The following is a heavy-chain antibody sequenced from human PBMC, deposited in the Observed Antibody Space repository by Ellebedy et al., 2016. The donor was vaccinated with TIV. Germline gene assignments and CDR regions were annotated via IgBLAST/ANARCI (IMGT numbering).Heavy chain of an antibody. V-gene: IGHV5-51*01. CDR2: IYPGDSDT. D-gene: IGHD5-24*01. Sequence: GGSLRLSCKGSGYSFTSYWIGWVRQMPGKGLEWMGIIYPGDSDTRYSPSFQGQVTISADKSISTAYLQWSSLKASDTAIYYCAHSRDYYFDNWGQGTLVTVSS. J-gene: IGHJ4*02. CDR1: GYSFTSYW. CDR3: AHSRDYYFDN.